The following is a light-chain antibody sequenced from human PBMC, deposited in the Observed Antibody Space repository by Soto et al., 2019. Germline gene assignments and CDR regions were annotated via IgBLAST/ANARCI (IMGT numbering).Light chain of an antibody. CDR3: QQYGSSSWT. V-gene: IGKV3-20*01. CDR2: GAS. J-gene: IGKJ1*01. Sequence: EIVLTQSLGTLSLSPGKRATLSCRASQSMSSSYLAWYQQRPGQAPRLLIYGASSRATGIPDRFSGSGSGTEFTLTISRLEPEDFAVYYCQQYGSSSWTFGQGTKVEIK. CDR1: QSMSSSY.